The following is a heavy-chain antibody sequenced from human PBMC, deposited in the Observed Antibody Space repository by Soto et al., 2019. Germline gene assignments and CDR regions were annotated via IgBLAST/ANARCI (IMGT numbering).Heavy chain of an antibody. V-gene: IGHV3-23*01. J-gene: IGHJ4*02. CDR2: ISGSGGRT. CDR3: AKAGHPAYFDY. CDR1: GFTLSSYA. D-gene: IGHD2-8*02. Sequence: ARVFPRLSCAAPGFTLSSYAMSGGRPAPGEGLEWGSAISGSGGRTYHADSVKGRVTISRDNSKNKLYLQMNSIRAEDTAVYYCAKAGHPAYFDYWGQGTLVIVSS.